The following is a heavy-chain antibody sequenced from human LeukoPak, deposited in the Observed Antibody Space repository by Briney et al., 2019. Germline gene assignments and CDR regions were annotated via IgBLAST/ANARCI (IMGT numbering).Heavy chain of an antibody. D-gene: IGHD3-22*01. V-gene: IGHV1-69*05. CDR3: ARERRYYDSSGYQDLEYFQH. CDR2: IIPIFGTA. CDR1: GGTFSSYA. J-gene: IGHJ1*01. Sequence: ASVKVSCKASGGTFSSYAISWVRQAPGQGLEWMGRIIPIFGTANYAQKLQGRVTITTDESTSTAYMELSRLRSEDTAVYYCARERRYYDSSGYQDLEYFQHWGQGTLVTVSS.